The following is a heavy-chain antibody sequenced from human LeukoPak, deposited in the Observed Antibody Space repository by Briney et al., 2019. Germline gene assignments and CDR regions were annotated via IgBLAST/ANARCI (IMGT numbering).Heavy chain of an antibody. Sequence: SETLSLTCTVSSASISSSPYYWGWIRQPPGKGLEWIGSIFYSGTAYYNPSLKSRVTISVDTSKNQFSLRVSSVTAADTAVYYCARHYSGTYMPLVNWGQGTLVTVSS. CDR1: SASISSSPYY. CDR2: IFYSGTA. CDR3: ARHYSGTYMPLVN. V-gene: IGHV4-39*01. J-gene: IGHJ4*02. D-gene: IGHD1-26*01.